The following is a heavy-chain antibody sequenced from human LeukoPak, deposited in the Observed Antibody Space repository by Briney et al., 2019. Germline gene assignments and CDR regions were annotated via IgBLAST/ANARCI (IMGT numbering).Heavy chain of an antibody. D-gene: IGHD3-3*01. V-gene: IGHV4-39*01. J-gene: IGHJ4*02. CDR3: ARTRGDLWSGYDY. Sequence: SETLSLTCSVSGGSINRSSYYLTWIRQSPGRGLEWIGNTYYSGSTLYNPSLKSRVTISVDTSKNQFSLRLTSVTAADTAVYYCARTRGDLWSGYDYWGQGVLVTVSP. CDR1: GGSINRSSYY. CDR2: TYYSGST.